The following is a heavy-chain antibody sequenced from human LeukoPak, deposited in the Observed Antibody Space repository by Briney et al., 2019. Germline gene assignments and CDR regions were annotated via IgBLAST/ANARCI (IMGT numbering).Heavy chain of an antibody. CDR2: IYHSGST. CDR3: ARDRYYYDSSGPRGYYFDY. V-gene: IGHV4-38-2*02. CDR1: GYSISSGYY. D-gene: IGHD3-22*01. Sequence: SETLSLTCAVSGYSISSGYYWGWIRQPPGKGLEWIGSIYHSGSTYYNPSLKSRVTISVDTSKNQFSLKPSSVTAADTAVYYCARDRYYYDSSGPRGYYFDYWGQGTLVTVSS. J-gene: IGHJ4*02.